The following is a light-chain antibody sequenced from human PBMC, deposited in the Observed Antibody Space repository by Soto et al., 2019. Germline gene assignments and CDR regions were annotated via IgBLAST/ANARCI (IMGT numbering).Light chain of an antibody. V-gene: IGLV4-69*01. CDR3: QTWGTGIHYV. J-gene: IGLJ1*01. CDR1: SGHCSYA. Sequence: QSVLTQSPSASASLGATVTLTCTLSSGHCSYAIAWHQQQPEKGPRYLMKLNSDGSHSKGDGIPDRFSGSSSGAERYLTISSLQSEDEADYYCQTWGTGIHYVFGTGTKVTVL. CDR2: LNSDGSH.